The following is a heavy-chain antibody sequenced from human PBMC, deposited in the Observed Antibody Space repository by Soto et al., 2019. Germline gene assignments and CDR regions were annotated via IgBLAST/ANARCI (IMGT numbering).Heavy chain of an antibody. D-gene: IGHD3-22*01. CDR1: GFTFSSYA. CDR3: AKDVSITMIPTAVPNAVDI. Sequence: EVQLLESGGGLVQPGGSLRLSCAASGFTFSSYAMSWVRQAPGKGLEWVSAISGSGGSTYYADSVKGRFTISRDNSKNTLYLQMISLRAEDTAVYYCAKDVSITMIPTAVPNAVDIWGQGRMFTVSS. V-gene: IGHV3-23*01. J-gene: IGHJ3*02. CDR2: ISGSGGST.